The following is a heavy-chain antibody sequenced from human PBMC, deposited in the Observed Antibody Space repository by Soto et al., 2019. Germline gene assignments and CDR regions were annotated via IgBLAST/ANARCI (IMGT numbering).Heavy chain of an antibody. D-gene: IGHD6-6*01. CDR1: GYTFTSYY. CDR3: ARAGGRKQLAPPFDY. V-gene: IGHV1-46*01. CDR2: INPSGGST. J-gene: IGHJ4*02. Sequence: ASVKVSCKASGYTFTSYYMHWVRQAPGQGLEWMGIINPSGGSTSYAQKFQGRVTMTRDTSKNQFSLQLNSVTPEDTAVYYCARAGGRKQLAPPFDYWGQGTLVTVSS.